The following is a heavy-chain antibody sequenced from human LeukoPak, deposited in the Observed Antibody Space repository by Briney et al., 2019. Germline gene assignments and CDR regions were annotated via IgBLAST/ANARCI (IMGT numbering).Heavy chain of an antibody. J-gene: IGHJ4*02. Sequence: SETLSLTCTVSGSSIRSYYWSWIRQPPGKGLEWIGYISYSGSTNYNPSLKSRVTISVDTSKNQFSLRLSSVTAVDTAVYYCARNTPGYCSSTSCYGTIDYWGQGTLVTVSS. V-gene: IGHV4-59*08. CDR3: ARNTPGYCSSTSCYGTIDY. D-gene: IGHD2-2*01. CDR2: ISYSGST. CDR1: GSSIRSYY.